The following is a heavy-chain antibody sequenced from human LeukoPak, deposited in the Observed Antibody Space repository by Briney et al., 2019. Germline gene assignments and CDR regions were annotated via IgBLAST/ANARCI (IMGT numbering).Heavy chain of an antibody. D-gene: IGHD3-3*01. Sequence: GASVKVSCEASGGTFSSYTISWVRQAPGQGLEWMGRIIPILGIANYAQKFQGRVTITADKSTSTAYMELSSLRSEDTAVCYCARDKEGFYDFWSGSNAFDIWGQGTMVTVSS. CDR3: ARDKEGFYDFWSGSNAFDI. CDR1: GGTFSSYT. V-gene: IGHV1-69*04. J-gene: IGHJ3*02. CDR2: IIPILGIA.